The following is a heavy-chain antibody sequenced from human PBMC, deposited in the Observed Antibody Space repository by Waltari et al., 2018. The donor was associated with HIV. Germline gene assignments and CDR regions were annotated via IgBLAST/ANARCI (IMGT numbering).Heavy chain of an antibody. J-gene: IGHJ4*02. CDR2: IGGSGGST. D-gene: IGHD3-22*01. Sequence: EVQLLESGGGLVQPGGSLRLSCAASGFTFSSYAMSWVRQAPGKGLELVSAIGGSGGSTYYADSVKGRFTISRDNSKNTLYLQMNRLGAEDTAVYYCAKVVGPIYYYDSSGYFDYWGQGTLVTVSS. V-gene: IGHV3-23*01. CDR3: AKVVGPIYYYDSSGYFDY. CDR1: GFTFSSYA.